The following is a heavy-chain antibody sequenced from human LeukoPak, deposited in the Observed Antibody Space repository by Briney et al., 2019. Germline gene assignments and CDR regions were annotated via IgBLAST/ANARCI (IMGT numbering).Heavy chain of an antibody. D-gene: IGHD3-3*01. CDR2: ISYDGSNK. J-gene: IGHJ4*02. CDR3: AKAGLYDFWSGYYNGFFDY. Sequence: PGRSLRLSCAASGFTFSSYGMHWVRQAPVKGLEWVAVISYDGSNKYYADSVKGRFTISRDNSKNTLYLQMNSLRAEDTAVYYCAKAGLYDFWSGYYNGFFDYWGQGTLVTVSS. CDR1: GFTFSSYG. V-gene: IGHV3-30*18.